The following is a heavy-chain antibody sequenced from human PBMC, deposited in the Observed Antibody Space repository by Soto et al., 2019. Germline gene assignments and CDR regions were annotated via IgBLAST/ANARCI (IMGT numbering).Heavy chain of an antibody. CDR3: AREGADTAMVGDI. CDR1: GGSISSGDYY. V-gene: IGHV4-30-4*01. J-gene: IGHJ3*02. CDR2: IYYSGST. D-gene: IGHD5-18*01. Sequence: QVQLQESGPGLVKPSQTLSLTCTVSGGSISSGDYYWSWIRQPPGKGLEWIGYIYYSGSTYYNPSLKSRVTISVDTSKNQFSLKLSSVTAAGTAVYYCAREGADTAMVGDIWGQGTMVTVSS.